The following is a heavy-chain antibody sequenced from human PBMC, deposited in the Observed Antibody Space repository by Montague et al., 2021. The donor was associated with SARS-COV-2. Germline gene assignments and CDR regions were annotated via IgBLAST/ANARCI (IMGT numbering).Heavy chain of an antibody. Sequence: SETLSLTCVVSGDSIRTYNWWTWVRLPPGKGLARVGGIYHTGRTKYKPSLQSRVSMSGDKFWNQFSLGLTSVTAADTAIYYCARKGSGRSDLAYWGQGTLVTVSS. D-gene: IGHD1-26*01. CDR1: GDSIRTYNW. CDR2: IYHTGRT. J-gene: IGHJ4*02. CDR3: ARKGSGRSDLAY. V-gene: IGHV4-4*02.